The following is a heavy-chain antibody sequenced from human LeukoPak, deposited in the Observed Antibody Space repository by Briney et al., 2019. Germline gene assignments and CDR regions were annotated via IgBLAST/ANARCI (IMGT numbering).Heavy chain of an antibody. CDR2: IYYSGST. CDR3: ARVSRGWPFDY. D-gene: IGHD6-19*01. J-gene: IGHJ4*02. CDR1: GGSISSYY. Sequence: SETLSLTCTVSGGSISSYYWSWIRQPPGKGLEWIGYIYYSGSTNYNPSLKSRVTVSVDTSKNQFSLKLSSVTAADTAVYYCARVSRGWPFDYWGQGTLVTVSS. V-gene: IGHV4-59*01.